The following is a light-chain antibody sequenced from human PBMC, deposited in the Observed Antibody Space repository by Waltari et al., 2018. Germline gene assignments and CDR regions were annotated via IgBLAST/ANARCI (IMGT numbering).Light chain of an antibody. CDR2: EVN. J-gene: IGLJ1*01. CDR1: SNDVGSFNL. V-gene: IGLV2-23*02. Sequence: QSALTQPASVSGSPGQLITISCTGTSNDVGSFNLVSWYQQRPGKAPKFIIYEVNRRPSGLSSRFSGSKSGNTASLTISGLQAEDEADYFCCSYAGVTTFYVFGTGTRVTVL. CDR3: CSYAGVTTFYV.